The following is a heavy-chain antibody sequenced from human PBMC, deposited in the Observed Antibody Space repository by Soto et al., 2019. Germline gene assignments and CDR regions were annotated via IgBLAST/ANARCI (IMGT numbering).Heavy chain of an antibody. CDR1: GFTFSSYW. J-gene: IGHJ4*02. Sequence: GGSLRLSCAASGFTFSSYWMSWVRQAPGKGLEWVSAISGSGGSTYYADSVKGRFTISRDNSKNTLYLQMNSLRAEDTAVYYCAKKKGYVVNQPFDYWGQGTLATVSS. D-gene: IGHD2-21*01. V-gene: IGHV3-23*01. CDR2: ISGSGGST. CDR3: AKKKGYVVNQPFDY.